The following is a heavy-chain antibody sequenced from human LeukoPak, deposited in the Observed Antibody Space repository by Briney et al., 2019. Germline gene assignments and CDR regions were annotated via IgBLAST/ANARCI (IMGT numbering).Heavy chain of an antibody. CDR1: GGSISSYY. D-gene: IGHD6-13*01. J-gene: IGHJ6*03. Sequence: PSETLSLTCTVSGGSISSYYWSWIRQPAGKGLEWIGRIYTSGSTNYNPSLKSRVTMSVDTSKNQFSLKLSSVTAADTAVYYCARTPRSSSWTNYYYYMDVWGKGTTVTISS. CDR3: ARTPRSSSWTNYYYYMDV. CDR2: IYTSGST. V-gene: IGHV4-4*07.